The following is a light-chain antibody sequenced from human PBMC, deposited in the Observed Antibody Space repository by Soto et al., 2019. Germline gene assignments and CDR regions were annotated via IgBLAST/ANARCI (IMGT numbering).Light chain of an antibody. Sequence: ELVMTQSPATLSVSPGERATLSCRASQSVISNLAWYQQRPGQAPRLLIYGASTRPTNIPARFRGSGSGTDFTLTISRLEPEDFAVYYCQQYGSSPRTFGQGTKVDIK. CDR3: QQYGSSPRT. J-gene: IGKJ1*01. CDR1: QSVISN. CDR2: GAS. V-gene: IGKV3-20*01.